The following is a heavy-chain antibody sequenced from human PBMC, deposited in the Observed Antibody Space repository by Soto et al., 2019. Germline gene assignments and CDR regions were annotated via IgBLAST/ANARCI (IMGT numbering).Heavy chain of an antibody. CDR3: SRRTERIYGGWYNWFDP. Sequence: QVQLVQSGAEVKTPGASVKVSCKASGYTFTSYGISWVRQAPGQGLDWMGWISSYNGNTNYAQKLQSRVTMTTDTSTSTAYMELRSLRSDDTAVYYCSRRTERIYGGWYNWFDPWGQGTLVTVSS. CDR2: ISSYNGNT. V-gene: IGHV1-18*04. J-gene: IGHJ5*02. CDR1: GYTFTSYG. D-gene: IGHD6-19*01.